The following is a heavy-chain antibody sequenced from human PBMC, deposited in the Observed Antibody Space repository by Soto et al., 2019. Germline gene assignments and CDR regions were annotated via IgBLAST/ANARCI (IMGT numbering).Heavy chain of an antibody. CDR2: ISSTTNYI. J-gene: IGHJ4*02. CDR3: ARESEDLTSNFDY. CDR1: GFAFTSNS. Sequence: WWSLRLSCPVSGFAFTSNSMNWFRQAPGKGLEWVSSISSTTNYIYYGDSMKGRFTISRDNAKNSLYLEMNSLRAEDTAVYYCARESEDLTSNFDYWGQGTLVTVSS. V-gene: IGHV3-21*06.